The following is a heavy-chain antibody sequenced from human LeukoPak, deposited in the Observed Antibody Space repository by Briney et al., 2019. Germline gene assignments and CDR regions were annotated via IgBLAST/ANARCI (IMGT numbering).Heavy chain of an antibody. CDR2: SYYSGNT. D-gene: IGHD2-8*01. J-gene: IGHJ4*02. CDR3: ARSGCTNGVCYEFDC. V-gene: IGHV4-59*06. Sequence: SETLSLTCTVSGGSISSYYWSWLRQHPGKGLEWIGYSYYSGNTYYNPSLKSRVTISVDTSKNQFSLKLSSVTAADTAVYYCARSGCTNGVCYEFDCWGQGALVTVSS. CDR1: GGSISSYY.